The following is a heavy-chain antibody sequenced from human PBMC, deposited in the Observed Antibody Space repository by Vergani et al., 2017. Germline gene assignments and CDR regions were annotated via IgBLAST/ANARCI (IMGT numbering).Heavy chain of an antibody. V-gene: IGHV4-61*02. D-gene: IGHD2-15*01. CDR2: IQSSGTN. CDR3: ARAAGYCSGGICYSPWSLGY. CDR1: GGSITCGRFY. J-gene: IGHJ4*02. Sequence: QVQLHESGPGLVKPSQTLSLTCTVPGGSITCGRFYLSWIRQPAGKGLEWIGLIQSSGTNNYNPSLKSRVTLSVDTSKNQLSLRMTSVTAADTAVYYCARAAGYCSGGICYSPWSLGYWGQGTLVTVSS.